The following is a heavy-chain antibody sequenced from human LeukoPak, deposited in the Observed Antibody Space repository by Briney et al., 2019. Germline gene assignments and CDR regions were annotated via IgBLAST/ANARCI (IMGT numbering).Heavy chain of an antibody. V-gene: IGHV1-18*01. D-gene: IGHD1-26*01. CDR1: GDTFTTYA. CDR2: ISTYNGDT. Sequence: ASVKVSCKTSGDTFTTYAIIRVRQAPGQRLEWMGWISTYNGDTNYAQNLQGRVTITTDTSTSTAYMDLRSLRSDDTAVYYCARDTGSSPGDYWGQGTLVTVSS. J-gene: IGHJ4*02. CDR3: ARDTGSSPGDY.